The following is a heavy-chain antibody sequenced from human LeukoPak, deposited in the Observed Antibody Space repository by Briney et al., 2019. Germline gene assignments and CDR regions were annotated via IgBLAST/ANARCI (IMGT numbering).Heavy chain of an antibody. CDR2: INPNSGGT. Sequence: GASVKVSCKASGYTFTGYYMHWVRQAPGQGLEWMGWINPNSGGTNYAQKFQGRVTMTRDTSISTAYMELSRLRSDDTAVYYCARTSNAYSSSSYVYWGQGTLVTVSS. D-gene: IGHD6-13*01. J-gene: IGHJ4*02. V-gene: IGHV1-2*02. CDR1: GYTFTGYY. CDR3: ARTSNAYSSSSYVY.